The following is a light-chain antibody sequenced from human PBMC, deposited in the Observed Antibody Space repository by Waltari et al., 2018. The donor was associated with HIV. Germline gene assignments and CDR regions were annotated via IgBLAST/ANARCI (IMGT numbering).Light chain of an antibody. Sequence: QSVLTQPPSVSAAPGQKVVISCSGSSSNIGNNYVSWFQQLPGTAPKFIIFDNNKRPSGIPDRFSGSRSGTSATLTITGLQTGDEADYYCGTWDTSLSAGVFGGGTKVTVL. CDR1: SSNIGNNY. J-gene: IGLJ3*02. CDR3: GTWDTSLSAGV. CDR2: DNN. V-gene: IGLV1-51*01.